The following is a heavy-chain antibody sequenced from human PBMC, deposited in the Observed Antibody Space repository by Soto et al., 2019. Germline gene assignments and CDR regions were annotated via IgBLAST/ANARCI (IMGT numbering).Heavy chain of an antibody. D-gene: IGHD2-15*01. V-gene: IGHV1-18*01. J-gene: IGHJ3*02. Sequence: QVQLVQSGPEVKKPGASVKVSCKAFDYSFTSYGISWVRQAPGQGLEWMGWISAYNGDRNDAQKFQGRVTMTTDTSTSTAYLELRSLRSDDTAMYYSAIDFCSGDDCYYDAFDIWGQGTMITVSS. CDR1: DYSFTSYG. CDR3: AIDFCSGDDCYYDAFDI. CDR2: ISAYNGDR.